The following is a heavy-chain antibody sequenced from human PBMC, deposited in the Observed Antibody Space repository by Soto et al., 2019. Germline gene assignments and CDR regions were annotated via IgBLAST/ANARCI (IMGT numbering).Heavy chain of an antibody. CDR3: AKDLRVGIAVAGGYFDY. CDR2: ISGSGGST. V-gene: IGHV3-23*01. D-gene: IGHD6-19*01. J-gene: IGHJ4*02. Sequence: EVQLLESGGGLVQPGGSLRLSCAASGFTFSSYAMSWVRQAPGKGLEWVSAISGSGGSTYYADSVKGRFTISRDNSKNTLYLQMNSLRAEDTAVYYCAKDLRVGIAVAGGYFDYWGQGTLVTVSS. CDR1: GFTFSSYA.